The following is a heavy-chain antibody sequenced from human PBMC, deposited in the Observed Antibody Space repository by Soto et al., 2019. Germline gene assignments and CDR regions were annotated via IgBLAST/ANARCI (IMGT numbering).Heavy chain of an antibody. J-gene: IGHJ4*02. V-gene: IGHV1-3*01. D-gene: IGHD6-19*01. CDR1: GYTFTNHP. Sequence: ASVKVSCKASGYTFTNHPIHWVRQAPGRRPEWMGWINPGIGNTEYSRKSQGRVTITSDTAANTAYLELSSLKSEDTAIYYCASLESSGFKAYFDSWGQGTLVTVSS. CDR3: ASLESSGFKAYFDS. CDR2: INPGIGNT.